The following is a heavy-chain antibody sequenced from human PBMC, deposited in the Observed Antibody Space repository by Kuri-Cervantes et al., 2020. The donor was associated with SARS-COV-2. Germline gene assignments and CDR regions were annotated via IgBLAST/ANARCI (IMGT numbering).Heavy chain of an antibody. Sequence: GESLKISCAASGFTFSSYGMHWVRQAPGKGLEWVAVIWHDGSNKYYADSVKGRFTISRDNSKNTLYLQMNSLRAEDTAVYYCAREEYSSSWSAVDFDYWGQGTLVTVSS. V-gene: IGHV3-33*08. D-gene: IGHD6-13*01. CDR3: AREEYSSSWSAVDFDY. CDR1: GFTFSSYG. J-gene: IGHJ4*02. CDR2: IWHDGSNK.